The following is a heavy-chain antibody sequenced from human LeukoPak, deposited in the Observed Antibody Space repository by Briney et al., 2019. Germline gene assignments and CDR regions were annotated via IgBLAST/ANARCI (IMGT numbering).Heavy chain of an antibody. V-gene: IGHV3-30*02. CDR3: ASSLTAREYFQH. J-gene: IGHJ1*01. CDR2: IHAEGNSK. CDR1: GFPFSSSG. Sequence: GGSLRLSCAASGFPFSSSGMHWVRQAPGKGLEWVTFIHAEGNSKYYADSVEGRSTVSRDSPKNTLSLQMNSLRVEDTAVYYCASSLTAREYFQHWGQGTLVTVSS. D-gene: IGHD6-6*01.